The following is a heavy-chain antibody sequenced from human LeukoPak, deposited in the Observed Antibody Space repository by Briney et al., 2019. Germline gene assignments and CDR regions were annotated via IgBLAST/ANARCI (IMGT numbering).Heavy chain of an antibody. Sequence: PSETLSLTCTVSGGSISSSSYSWGWIRQPPGKGLEWIGSIYYSGSTYYNPSLKSRVTISVDTSKNQFSLKLSSVTAADTAVYYCARDLLMSGSYYAYWGQGTLVTVSS. CDR1: GGSISSSSYS. V-gene: IGHV4-39*02. CDR2: IYYSGST. CDR3: ARDLLMSGSYYAY. D-gene: IGHD1-26*01. J-gene: IGHJ4*02.